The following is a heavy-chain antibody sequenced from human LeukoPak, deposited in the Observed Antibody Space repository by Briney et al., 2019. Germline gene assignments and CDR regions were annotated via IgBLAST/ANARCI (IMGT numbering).Heavy chain of an antibody. J-gene: IGHJ4*02. V-gene: IGHV3-23*01. Sequence: GGSLRLSCAASGFTFSSYAMSWVREAPGKGLEWVSAISGSGGSTYYADSVKGRFTISRDNSKNTLYLQMNSLRAEDTAVYYCAKSVAVAGYYFDYWGQGTLVTVSS. CDR2: ISGSGGST. CDR1: GFTFSSYA. CDR3: AKSVAVAGYYFDY. D-gene: IGHD6-19*01.